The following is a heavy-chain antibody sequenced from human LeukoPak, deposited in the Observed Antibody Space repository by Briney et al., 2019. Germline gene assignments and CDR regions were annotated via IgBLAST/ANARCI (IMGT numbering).Heavy chain of an antibody. CDR1: GCTFSSYE. D-gene: IGHD2-15*01. CDR3: ARDCSGGSCYYYYYGMDV. J-gene: IGHJ6*02. CDR2: ISSSGSTI. V-gene: IGHV3-48*03. Sequence: GGSLRLPCAASGCTFSSYEMNWVRQAPGKGLEWVSYISSSGSTIYYADSVKGRFTISRDNAKNSLYLQMNSLRAEDTAVYYCARDCSGGSCYYYYYGMDVWGQGTTVTVSS.